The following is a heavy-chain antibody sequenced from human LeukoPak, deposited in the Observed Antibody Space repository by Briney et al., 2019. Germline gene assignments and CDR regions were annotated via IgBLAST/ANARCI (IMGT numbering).Heavy chain of an antibody. Sequence: ASVTVSCKASGGTFSSYAISWVRQAPGQGLEWMGGIIPIFGTANYAQKFQGRVTITTDESTSTAYMELSSLRSEDTAVYYCAGGFGVVTIYYYYMDVWGKGTTVTVSS. D-gene: IGHD3-3*01. CDR1: GGTFSSYA. V-gene: IGHV1-69*05. CDR2: IIPIFGTA. J-gene: IGHJ6*03. CDR3: AGGFGVVTIYYYYMDV.